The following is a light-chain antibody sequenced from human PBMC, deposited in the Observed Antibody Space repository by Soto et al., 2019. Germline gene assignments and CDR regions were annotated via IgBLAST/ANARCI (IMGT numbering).Light chain of an antibody. CDR3: SSYTSSRFVV. J-gene: IGLJ2*01. CDR1: RDDIGAYDY. V-gene: IGLV2-14*01. CDR2: EVT. Sequence: QSALTQPASVSGSPGQSITISCAGTRDDIGAYDYVSWYQQHPGNAPKLLVYEVTNRPSGVSDRFSGSKSGNTASLTISGLQPEDEADYHCSSYTSSRFVVFGGGTKLTVL.